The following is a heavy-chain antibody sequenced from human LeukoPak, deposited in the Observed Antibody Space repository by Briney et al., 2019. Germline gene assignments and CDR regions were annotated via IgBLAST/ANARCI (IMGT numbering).Heavy chain of an antibody. V-gene: IGHV3-23*01. CDR3: AKSPVPYCSGGSCYGMDV. J-gene: IGHJ6*02. D-gene: IGHD2-15*01. CDR1: GFTFSSYA. CDR2: ISGSGGST. Sequence: GRSLRLSCAASGFTFSSYAMSWVRQAPGKGLDWVSVISGSGGSTYYADSVKGRFTISRDNSKNTLYLQMNSLRAEDTAVYYCAKSPVPYCSGGSCYGMDVWGQGTTVTVSS.